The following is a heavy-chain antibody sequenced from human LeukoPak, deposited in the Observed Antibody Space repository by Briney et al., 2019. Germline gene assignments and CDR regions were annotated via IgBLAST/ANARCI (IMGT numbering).Heavy chain of an antibody. CDR1: GDSVSSNSAA. V-gene: IGHV6-1*01. CDR2: TYYRSKWSN. CDR3: ARVSGGVFED. D-gene: IGHD2-8*01. J-gene: IGHJ4*02. Sequence: SQTLSLTCAISGDSVSSNSAAWNWIRQSPSRGLEWLGRTYYRSKWSNDYSESVKSRIIISPDTSKNQFSLQLKSVTPEDTAVYYCARVSGGVFEDWGQGTLVTVSS.